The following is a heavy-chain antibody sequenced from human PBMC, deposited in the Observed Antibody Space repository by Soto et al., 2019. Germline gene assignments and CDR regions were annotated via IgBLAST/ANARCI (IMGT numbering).Heavy chain of an antibody. Sequence: QVQLQESGPGLVKASQTLSLTCTVSGGSISSGGYYWRWIRQHPGKGLEWIGYIYTSGSTTFNPSLMCRVTMSADTCKIQFFLQLRSVTAAETAVYYCAGDPAPWGQGTLVTVSS. CDR3: AGDPAP. J-gene: IGHJ5*02. CDR1: GGSISSGGYY. CDR2: IYTSGST. V-gene: IGHV4-31*03.